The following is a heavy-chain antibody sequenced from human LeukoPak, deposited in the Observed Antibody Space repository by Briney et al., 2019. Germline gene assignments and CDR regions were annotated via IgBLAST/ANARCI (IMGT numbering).Heavy chain of an antibody. D-gene: IGHD2-15*01. CDR1: GYTFTSYG. CDR3: ARGDSLYYFDF. V-gene: IGHV1-18*01. Sequence: GASVKVSCRASGYTFTSYGINWVRQAPGQGLEWMGWISTYSGNTNFAQKFQGGVTMTTDTSTSTAYMELTSLRSDDTAVYYCARGDSLYYFDFWGQGTLVTVSS. CDR2: ISTYSGNT. J-gene: IGHJ4*02.